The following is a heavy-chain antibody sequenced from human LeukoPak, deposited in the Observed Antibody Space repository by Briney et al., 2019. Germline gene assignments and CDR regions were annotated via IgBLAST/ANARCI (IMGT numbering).Heavy chain of an antibody. D-gene: IGHD3-22*01. V-gene: IGHV3-23*01. Sequence: GGSLRLSCAASGLTFDLYAMSWVRQAPGKGLEWVSSVSSSADSAHYADSVKGRFTISRENSNSTLFLQMSSLRAEDTAMYYCAKNPLYDSSGYFFPTFDSWGQGTLVAVSS. J-gene: IGHJ5*01. CDR2: VSSSADSA. CDR1: GLTFDLYA. CDR3: AKNPLYDSSGYFFPTFDS.